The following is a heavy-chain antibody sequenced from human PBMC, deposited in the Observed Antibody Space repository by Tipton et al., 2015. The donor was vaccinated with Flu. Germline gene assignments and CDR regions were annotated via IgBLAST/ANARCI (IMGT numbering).Heavy chain of an antibody. CDR2: MYTSGTT. J-gene: IGHJ5*01. CDR3: ARGSGSGTSMIFDF. D-gene: IGHD3-10*01. Sequence: LRLSCTVSGGSISSFYWSWIRQPAGKGLEWIGRMYTSGTTKYNPSLKSRVTMSVDTTKNHFSLKLSSVTAADTAVYYCARGSGSGTSMIFDFWGQGTLVTVSS. V-gene: IGHV4-4*07. CDR1: GGSISSFY.